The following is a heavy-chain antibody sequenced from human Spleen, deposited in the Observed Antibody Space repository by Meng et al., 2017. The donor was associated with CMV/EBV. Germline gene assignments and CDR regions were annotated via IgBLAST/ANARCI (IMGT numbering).Heavy chain of an antibody. V-gene: IGHV1-2*02. J-gene: IGHJ4*02. Sequence: KGSCKASGYTFPGYYRHWVRQAPGQGLEWMGWINPNSGGTNYAQKFQGRVTMTRDTSISTAYMELSRLRSDDTAVYYCAREAQLDYWGQGTLVTVSS. CDR2: INPNSGGT. CDR3: AREAQLDY. D-gene: IGHD6-6*01. CDR1: GYTFPGYY.